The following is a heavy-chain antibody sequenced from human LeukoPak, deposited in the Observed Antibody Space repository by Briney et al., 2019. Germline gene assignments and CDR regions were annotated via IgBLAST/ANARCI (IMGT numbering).Heavy chain of an antibody. CDR2: IIPIFGTA. CDR1: GGTFSSYA. V-gene: IGHV1-69*13. CDR3: ARDPLRGGGSCHGDHCWFDP. Sequence: SVKVSCKASGGTFSSYAISWVRQAPGQGLEWMGGIIPIFGTANYAQKFQGRVTITADESTSTAYMELSSLRSEDTAVYYCARDPLRGGGSCHGDHCWFDPWGQGTLVTVSS. D-gene: IGHD2-15*01. J-gene: IGHJ5*02.